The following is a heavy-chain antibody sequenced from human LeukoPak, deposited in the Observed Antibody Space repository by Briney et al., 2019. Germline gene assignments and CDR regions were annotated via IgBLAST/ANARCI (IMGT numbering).Heavy chain of an antibody. Sequence: GGSLRLSCGASGFTFSNYSMNWVRQAPGKGLEWISYISHTTTSIYYADSVKGRFTISRDNAKNSLYLQMNSLRAEDTAVYYCARDELLWFGESFYYYYMDVWGKGTTVTVSS. CDR3: ARDELLWFGESFYYYYMDV. D-gene: IGHD3-10*01. J-gene: IGHJ6*03. CDR2: ISHTTTSI. V-gene: IGHV3-48*01. CDR1: GFTFSNYS.